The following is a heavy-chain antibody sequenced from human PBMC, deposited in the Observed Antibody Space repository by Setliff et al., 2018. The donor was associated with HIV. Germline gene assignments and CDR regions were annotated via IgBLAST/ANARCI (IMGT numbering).Heavy chain of an antibody. CDR3: AAGLAGRGS. CDR1: GFPFSTYW. Sequence: QPWGSLRLSCAASGFPFSTYWMSWVRQAPGKGLEWVAIIKQDGREKFYVDSVKGRFTISRDDAKNSLYVQMNSLRAEGTAVYYCAAGLAGRGSWGQGTLVTVSS. V-gene: IGHV3-7*01. J-gene: IGHJ5*02. D-gene: IGHD6-19*01. CDR2: IKQDGREK.